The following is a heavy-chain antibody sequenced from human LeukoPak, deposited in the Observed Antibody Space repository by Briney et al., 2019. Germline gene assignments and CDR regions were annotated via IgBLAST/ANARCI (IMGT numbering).Heavy chain of an antibody. D-gene: IGHD2-15*01. J-gene: IGHJ4*02. CDR3: AKQLGYCSDGSCYFPY. Sequence: SCKASGGTFSSSAVSWVRQAPGKGLEWVSAISNNGGYTYYADSVQGRFTISRDNSKSTLCLQMNSLRAEDTAVYYCAKQLGYCSDGSCYFPYWGQGTLVTVSS. CDR1: GGTFSSSA. V-gene: IGHV3-23*01. CDR2: ISNNGGYT.